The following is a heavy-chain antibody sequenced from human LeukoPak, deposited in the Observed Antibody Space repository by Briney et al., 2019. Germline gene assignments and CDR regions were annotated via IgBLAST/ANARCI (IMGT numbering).Heavy chain of an antibody. D-gene: IGHD6-6*01. CDR3: ARVYRSSSGYCFDY. V-gene: IGHV3-7*01. CDR1: GFTLTTYW. J-gene: IGHJ4*02. CDR2: IKQDGTEK. Sequence: GGSLRLSCAASGFTLTTYWMSWVRQAPGKGLGWVANIKQDGTEKYYVHSVKGRFTMSRDNAENSLYLQMNSLRAEDTAVYYCARVYRSSSGYCFDYWGQGTLVTVSS.